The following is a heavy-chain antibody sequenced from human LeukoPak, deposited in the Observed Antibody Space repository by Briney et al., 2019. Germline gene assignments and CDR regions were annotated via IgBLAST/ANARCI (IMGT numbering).Heavy chain of an antibody. J-gene: IGHJ4*02. CDR2: ISYDGSNK. Sequence: GGSLRLSCAASGFTFSSYGMPWVRQAPGKGLEWVAVISYDGSNKYYADSVKGRFTISIDNSKNTLYLQMNSLRAEDTAVYYCAKDLNYYDSSGPFDYWGQGTLVTVSS. D-gene: IGHD3-22*01. V-gene: IGHV3-30*18. CDR3: AKDLNYYDSSGPFDY. CDR1: GFTFSSYG.